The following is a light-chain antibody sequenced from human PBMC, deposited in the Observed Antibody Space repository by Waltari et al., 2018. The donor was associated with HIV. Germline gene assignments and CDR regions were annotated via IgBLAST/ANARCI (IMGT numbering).Light chain of an antibody. V-gene: IGLV2-14*01. CDR3: SSYTTSSTWV. Sequence: QSALTQPAFVSGSPGQSITISCTGTSSDVGGYNYVSWYQQHPGKAPKLMIYDVSNRPSGVSYRFSGSKSGNTASLTISGLQAEDEADYYCSSYTTSSTWVFGGGTKLTVL. CDR2: DVS. J-gene: IGLJ3*02. CDR1: SSDVGGYNY.